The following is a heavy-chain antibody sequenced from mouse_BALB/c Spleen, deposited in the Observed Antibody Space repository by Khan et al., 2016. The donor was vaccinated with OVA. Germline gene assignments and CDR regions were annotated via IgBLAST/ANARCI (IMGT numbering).Heavy chain of an antibody. D-gene: IGHD2-10*01. V-gene: IGHV2-6-1*01. CDR3: ARQPYYHYYVMDY. J-gene: IGHJ4*01. Sequence: VQLKESGPGLVAPSQSLSITCTISGFSLTSYGVHWLRQPPGKGLEWLVVIWSDGSTAYNSALKSRLSISKDNYKSQVFLKMNSLQTDDTAMYYCARQPYYHYYVMDYWGQGTSVTVSS. CDR2: IWSDGST. CDR1: GFSLTSYG.